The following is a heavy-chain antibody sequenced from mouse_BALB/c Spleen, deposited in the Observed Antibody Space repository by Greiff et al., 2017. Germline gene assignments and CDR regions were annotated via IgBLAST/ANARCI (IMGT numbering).Heavy chain of an antibody. J-gene: IGHJ3*01. D-gene: IGHD1-1*01. Sequence: EVKLVESGPGLVKPSQSLSLTCSVTGYSITSGYYWNWIRQFPGNKLEWMGYISYDGSNNYNPSLKNRISITRDTSKNQFFLKLNSVTTEDTATYYCARDGLYYGSSYETWFAYWGQGTLVTVSA. CDR3: ARDGLYYGSSYETWFAY. CDR2: ISYDGSN. CDR1: GYSITSGYY. V-gene: IGHV3-6*02.